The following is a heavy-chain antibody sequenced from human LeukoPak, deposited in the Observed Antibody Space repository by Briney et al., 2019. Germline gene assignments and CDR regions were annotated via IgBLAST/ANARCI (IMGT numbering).Heavy chain of an antibody. CDR1: GGSISWTSYY. CDR3: ARRRLNWGAFDI. Sequence: SETLSLTCTVSGGSISWTSYYWGWIRQPPGKGLELIGRFYYNGSTYYSPSLKSRATISAETSKNQFSLKQSSVTAADTAVYYCARRRLNWGAFDIWGQGTMVTVSS. CDR2: FYYNGST. D-gene: IGHD7-27*01. V-gene: IGHV4-39*01. J-gene: IGHJ3*02.